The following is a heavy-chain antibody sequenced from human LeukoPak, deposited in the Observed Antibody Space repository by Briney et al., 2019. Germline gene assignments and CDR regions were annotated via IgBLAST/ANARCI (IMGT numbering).Heavy chain of an antibody. CDR3: ARGRDRSKAGDH. Sequence: PSETLPLTCAVYGGSCDDYYCSWIRQPPGKGLEWIGEIHPSGIFYYNSSLMSRVTISIDTPKSQFSLRLTSVTAADTAFYYCARGRDRSKAGDHWGQGSLVTVSS. D-gene: IGHD5-24*01. CDR1: GGSCDDYY. CDR2: IHPSGIF. J-gene: IGHJ4*02. V-gene: IGHV4-34*01.